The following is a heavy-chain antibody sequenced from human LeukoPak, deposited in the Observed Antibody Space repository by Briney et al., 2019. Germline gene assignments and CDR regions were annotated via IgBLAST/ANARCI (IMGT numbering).Heavy chain of an antibody. CDR1: GFTFSSYA. D-gene: IGHD5-12*01. Sequence: LRLSCAASGFTFSSYAMSWVRQRPGKGLEWIGYIYYSGSTYYNPSLKSRVTISVDTSKNQFSLKLRSVTAADTAVYYCARDYGPTIDYYGMDVWGQGTTVTVSS. V-gene: IGHV4-31*02. J-gene: IGHJ6*02. CDR2: IYYSGST. CDR3: ARDYGPTIDYYGMDV.